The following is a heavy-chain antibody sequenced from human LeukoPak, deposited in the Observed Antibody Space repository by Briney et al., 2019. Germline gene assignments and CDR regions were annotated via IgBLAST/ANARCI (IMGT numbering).Heavy chain of an antibody. V-gene: IGHV3-48*03. CDR3: ARGVSRNSGSYPYSCYMDV. D-gene: IGHD1-26*01. J-gene: IGHJ6*03. CDR2: IDGSGATK. Sequence: GGSLRLSCAASGFTFSSHEMTWVRQAPGKGLEWLSYIDGSGATKFYADSVRGRFTISRDNAKNSLFLHMNSLSAEDTALYFCARGVSRNSGSYPYSCYMDVWGRGTTVTVSS. CDR1: GFTFSSHE.